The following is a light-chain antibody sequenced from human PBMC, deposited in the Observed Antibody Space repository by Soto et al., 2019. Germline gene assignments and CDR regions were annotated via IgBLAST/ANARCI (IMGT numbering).Light chain of an antibody. CDR2: SNN. J-gene: IGLJ3*02. CDR3: AAWDDSLNGCV. V-gene: IGLV1-44*01. Sequence: QSVLTQPPSASGILGQRVTISCAGSSSNIGSNTINWYQQFPGTAPKLLIYSNNQRPSGVPDRFSGSKSGTSAALAISGVQSEDEDNYCCAAWDDSLNGCVFGGGTKLAVL. CDR1: SSNIGSNT.